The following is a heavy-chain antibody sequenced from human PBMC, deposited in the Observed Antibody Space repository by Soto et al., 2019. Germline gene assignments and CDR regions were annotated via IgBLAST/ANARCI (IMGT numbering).Heavy chain of an antibody. CDR2: ISNDESDK. CDR3: AKDQGIAASHGID. Sequence: QVQLVESGGGVVKPGSSWRLSGAASGLPFNNLGLPWVGQAQGKGLGWVEVISNDESDKYYADSVKGRLTISRDNSKNTVYLQMNNLRAEDTAVYYCAKDQGIAASHGIDWGQGTMVTVSS. J-gene: IGHJ3*01. V-gene: IGHV3-30*18. CDR1: GLPFNNLG. D-gene: IGHD6-13*01.